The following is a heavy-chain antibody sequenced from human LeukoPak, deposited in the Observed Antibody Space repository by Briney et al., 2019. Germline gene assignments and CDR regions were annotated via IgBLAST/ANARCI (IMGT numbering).Heavy chain of an antibody. CDR2: IIPILGIA. D-gene: IGHD3-22*01. CDR3: ASERYYYDSSGSPNFDY. J-gene: IGHJ4*02. CDR1: GYTFTSYG. V-gene: IGHV1-69*04. Sequence: GASVKVSCKASGYTFTSYGISWVRQAPGQGLEWMARIIPILGIANYAQKFQGRVTITADKSTSTAYMELSSLRSEDTAVYYCASERYYYDSSGSPNFDYWGQGTLVTVSS.